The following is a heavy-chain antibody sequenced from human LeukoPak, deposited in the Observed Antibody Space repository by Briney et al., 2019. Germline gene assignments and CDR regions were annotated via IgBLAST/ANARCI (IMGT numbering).Heavy chain of an antibody. CDR1: GYSFTSYW. CDR3: ARQRATSCYN. V-gene: IGHV5-51*01. J-gene: IGHJ4*02. Sequence: GEALQISCKGSGYSFTSYWIGWVRRMPGKGREWMGIIYPGDSDTRYSPSFQGQVTISADKSISTAYLQWSSLKASDTAMYYCARQRATSCYNWGQGTLVTVSS. CDR2: IYPGDSDT. D-gene: IGHD2-2*02.